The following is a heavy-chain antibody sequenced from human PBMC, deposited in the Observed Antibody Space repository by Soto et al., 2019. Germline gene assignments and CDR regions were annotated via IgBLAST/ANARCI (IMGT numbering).Heavy chain of an antibody. Sequence: ETLSLTCTVSGGSISSYYWSWIRQPPGKGLEWIGYIYYSGSTNYNPSLKGRVTISVDTSKNQFSMKLSSVTAADTAVYYCARGHSSSPNWFDPWGQGTLVTVSS. V-gene: IGHV4-59*01. CDR2: IYYSGST. D-gene: IGHD6-6*01. J-gene: IGHJ5*02. CDR1: GGSISSYY. CDR3: ARGHSSSPNWFDP.